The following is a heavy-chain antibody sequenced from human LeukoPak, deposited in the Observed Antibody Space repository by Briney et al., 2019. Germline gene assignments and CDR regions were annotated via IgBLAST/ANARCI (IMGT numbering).Heavy chain of an antibody. Sequence: GGSLRLSCAASGFTFSSYNMNWVRQAPGKGLEWASSISGSSNYRYYADSVRGRFTISRDNAKNLLYLQMNSLRAEDTALYYCARDREATGDYFDYWGQGTLVTVSS. J-gene: IGHJ4*02. CDR2: ISGSSNYR. V-gene: IGHV3-21*06. CDR1: GFTFSSYN. CDR3: ARDREATGDYFDY. D-gene: IGHD1-14*01.